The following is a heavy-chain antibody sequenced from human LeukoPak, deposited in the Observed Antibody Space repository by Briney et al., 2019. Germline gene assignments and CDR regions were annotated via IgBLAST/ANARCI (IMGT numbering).Heavy chain of an antibody. V-gene: IGHV3-30*03. CDR2: IAYGGTYT. CDR1: GFTFSSYG. D-gene: IGHD2/OR15-2a*01. J-gene: IGHJ6*02. CDR3: ARNKAITAFFGMDV. Sequence: QPGRSLRLSCAASGFTFSSYGMHWVRQAPGKGLEWVAVIAYGGTYTHHADSLKGRFTISRDNSRDTLYLQINSLRPEDTALYYCARNKAITAFFGMDVWGQGTTIIVSS.